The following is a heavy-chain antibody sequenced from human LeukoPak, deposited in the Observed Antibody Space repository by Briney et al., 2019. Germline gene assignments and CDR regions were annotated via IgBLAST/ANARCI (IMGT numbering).Heavy chain of an antibody. J-gene: IGHJ4*02. CDR1: GGSVTTTNW. D-gene: IGHD3-22*01. V-gene: IGHV4-4*02. Sequence: PSETLSLTCGVSGGSVTTTNWWTWVRQPPGKGLERIGEVHLDGRTNYSPSLTSRLTMSVDLSENHISLKLTSVTAADTAVYYCAREGGYYRPLDYSGPGTLVTVSS. CDR3: AREGGYYRPLDY. CDR2: VHLDGRT.